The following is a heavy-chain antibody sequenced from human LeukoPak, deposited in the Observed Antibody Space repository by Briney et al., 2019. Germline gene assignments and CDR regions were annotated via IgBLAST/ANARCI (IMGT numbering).Heavy chain of an antibody. CDR3: ARLYDFWSGYIDY. V-gene: IGHV4-34*01. D-gene: IGHD3-3*01. Sequence: KTSETLSLTCAVYGGSSSGYYWSWIRQPPGKGLEWIGEINHSGSTNYNPSLKSRVTISVDTSKNQFSLKLSSVTAADTAVYYCARLYDFWSGYIDYWGQGTLVTVSS. J-gene: IGHJ4*02. CDR1: GGSSSGYY. CDR2: INHSGST.